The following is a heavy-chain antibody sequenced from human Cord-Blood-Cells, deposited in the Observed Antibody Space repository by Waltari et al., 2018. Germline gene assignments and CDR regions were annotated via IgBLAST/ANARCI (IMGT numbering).Heavy chain of an antibody. CDR3: ATLPATEGVDY. Sequence: EVQLVQSGAEVKKPGATVKISCKVSGYTFTDYYMHWVQQAPGKGLEWMGLCNPENGEKVSADKFQGRVTRTADTSTDTAYMELSSLRSEDTAVYYCATLPATEGVDYWGQGTLVTVSS. J-gene: IGHJ4*02. D-gene: IGHD5-12*01. CDR1: GYTFTDYY. V-gene: IGHV1-69-2*01. CDR2: CNPENGEK.